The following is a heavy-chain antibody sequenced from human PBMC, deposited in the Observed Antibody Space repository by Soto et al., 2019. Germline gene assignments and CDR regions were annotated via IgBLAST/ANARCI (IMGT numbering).Heavy chain of an antibody. Sequence: ASVKVSCKASGYTFTSYGISWVRQAPGQGLEWMGWISAYNGNTNYAQKLQGRVTKTTDTSTSTAYMELRSLRSDDTAVYYCASTSGEEKRLLWFGELLYGGMDVWGQGTTVTVSS. D-gene: IGHD3-10*01. CDR2: ISAYNGNT. CDR1: GYTFTSYG. J-gene: IGHJ6*02. CDR3: ASTSGEEKRLLWFGELLYGGMDV. V-gene: IGHV1-18*01.